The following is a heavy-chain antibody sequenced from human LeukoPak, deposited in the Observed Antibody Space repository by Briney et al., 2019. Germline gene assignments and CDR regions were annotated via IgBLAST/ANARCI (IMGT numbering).Heavy chain of an antibody. CDR1: GGSFSGYY. J-gene: IGHJ1*01. V-gene: IGHV4-34*01. CDR3: ARKEQWLKYFQH. Sequence: PSETLSLTCAVYGGSFSGYYWSWIRQPPGKGLEWIGEINHSGSTNYNPSLKSRVTISVDKSKNQFSLKLSSVTAADTAVYYCARKEQWLKYFQHWGQGTLVTVSS. CDR2: INHSGST. D-gene: IGHD6-19*01.